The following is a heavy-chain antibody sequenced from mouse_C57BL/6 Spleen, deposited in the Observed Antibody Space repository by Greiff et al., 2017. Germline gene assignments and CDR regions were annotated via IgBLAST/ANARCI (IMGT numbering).Heavy chain of an antibody. D-gene: IGHD2-1*01. J-gene: IGHJ4*01. V-gene: IGHV1-62-2*01. Sequence: QVQLQQSGAELVKPGASVKLSCKASGYTFTEYTIHWVKQRSGQGLEWIGWFYPGSGSIKYNEKFKDKATLTADKSSSTVYMELSRLTSEDSAVYFCARHEVVYYGSYGGMVVSAMDYWGQGTSVTVSS. CDR3: ARHEVVYYGSYGGMVVSAMDY. CDR1: GYTFTEYT. CDR2: FYPGSGSI.